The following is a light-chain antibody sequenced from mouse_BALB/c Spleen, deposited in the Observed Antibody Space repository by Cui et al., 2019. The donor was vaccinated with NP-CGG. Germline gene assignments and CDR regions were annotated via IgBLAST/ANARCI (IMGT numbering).Light chain of an antibody. CDR1: TGAVTTSNY. V-gene: IGLV1*01. CDR3: ALWYSNHWV. CDR2: GTK. Sequence: QAVLTSETALTTLPGETVTLTCRSSTGAVTTSNYANWVQEKPDHLFTGLIGGTKNRAPGVPARFSGSLIGDKAALTITGAQTEDEAIYFCALWYSNHWVFGGGTKLTVL. J-gene: IGLJ1*01.